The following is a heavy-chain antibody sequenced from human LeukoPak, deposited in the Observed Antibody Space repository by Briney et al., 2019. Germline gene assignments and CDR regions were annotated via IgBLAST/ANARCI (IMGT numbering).Heavy chain of an antibody. D-gene: IGHD3-9*01. Sequence: KPSETLSLTCTVSGYSISSGYYWGWIRQPPGKGLEWIGSIYHSGSTYYNPSLKSRVTISVDTSKNQFSLKLSSVTAADTAVYYCAREKSYDILTGWGSVFDYWGQGTLVTVSS. CDR3: AREKSYDILTGWGSVFDY. CDR2: IYHSGST. CDR1: GYSISSGYY. V-gene: IGHV4-38-2*02. J-gene: IGHJ4*02.